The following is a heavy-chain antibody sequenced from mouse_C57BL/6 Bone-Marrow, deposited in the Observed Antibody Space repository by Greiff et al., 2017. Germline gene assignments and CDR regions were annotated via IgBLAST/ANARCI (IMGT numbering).Heavy chain of an antibody. Sequence: QVQLKESGAELARPGASVKLSCKASGYTFTSYGISWVKQRTGQGLEWIGEIYPRSGNTYYNAKFKGKATLTADKSSSTAYMELRSLTSEDSAVYFCARAQATLDYWGQGTTLTVSS. CDR1: GYTFTSYG. V-gene: IGHV1-81*01. CDR3: ARAQATLDY. J-gene: IGHJ2*01. D-gene: IGHD3-2*02. CDR2: IYPRSGNT.